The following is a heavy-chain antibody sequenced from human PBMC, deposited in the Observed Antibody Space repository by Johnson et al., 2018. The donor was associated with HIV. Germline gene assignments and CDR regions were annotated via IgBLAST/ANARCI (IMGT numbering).Heavy chain of an antibody. Sequence: VQLVESGGGVVRPGGSLRLSCAASGFTFDDYGMNWVRQAPGKGLEWVSGIGWNSGTIGYADSVKGRFTISRDNAKNSLYLQMNSLRAEDTAVYYCARDGVGYSYGSFDIWGQGTMVTVSS. D-gene: IGHD5-18*01. CDR1: GFTFDDYG. V-gene: IGHV3-20*04. CDR2: IGWNSGTI. CDR3: ARDGVGYSYGSFDI. J-gene: IGHJ3*02.